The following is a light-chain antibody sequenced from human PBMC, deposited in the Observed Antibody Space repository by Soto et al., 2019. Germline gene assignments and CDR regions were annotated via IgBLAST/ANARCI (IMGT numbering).Light chain of an antibody. CDR1: QNINSY. J-gene: IGKJ4*01. Sequence: DIQMTQSPSSLSASVGDRVTITCRASQNINSYLNWYQQKPGRAPDLLIHAASSLQGGVPSRFSGSRSGTELTLTISSLQPEDFATYYCQQSYSTPLTFGGGTKVEIK. CDR2: AAS. V-gene: IGKV1-39*01. CDR3: QQSYSTPLT.